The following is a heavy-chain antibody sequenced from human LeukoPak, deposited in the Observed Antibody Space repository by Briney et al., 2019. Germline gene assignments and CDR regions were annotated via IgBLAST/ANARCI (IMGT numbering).Heavy chain of an antibody. CDR3: ARARVVTKWIDY. Sequence: SVKVSCKASGGTFSSYAISWVRQAPGQGLEWMGGIIPIFGTANYAQKFQGRVTITADESTSTAYMELSSLRAEDTAVYYCARARVVTKWIDYWGQGTLVTVSS. CDR1: GGTFSSYA. V-gene: IGHV1-69*13. J-gene: IGHJ4*02. D-gene: IGHD2-21*02. CDR2: IIPIFGTA.